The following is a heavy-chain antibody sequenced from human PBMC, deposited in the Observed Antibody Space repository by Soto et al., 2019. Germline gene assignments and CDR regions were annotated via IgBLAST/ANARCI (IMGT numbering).Heavy chain of an antibody. CDR1: GYTFTGYY. D-gene: IGHD2-15*01. J-gene: IGHJ6*01. CDR3: AREDCSGGSCYSVPRSGKYYYSSYGTQM. Sequence: ASVKVSCKASGYTFTGYYMHWVRQAPGQGLEWMGWINPNSGGTNYAQKFQGRVTMTRDTSISTAYMELSRLRSDDTAVYYCAREDCSGGSCYSVPRSGKYYYSSYGTQMWGDATTVKVSS. CDR2: INPNSGGT. V-gene: IGHV1-2*02.